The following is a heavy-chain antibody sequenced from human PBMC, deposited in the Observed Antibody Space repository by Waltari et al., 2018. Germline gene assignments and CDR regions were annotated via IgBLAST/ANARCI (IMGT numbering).Heavy chain of an antibody. Sequence: QLQLQESGPRVVKPGETLSLTCTVSGGSISDSNYYWAWIRQPPGKGLEWIGRIYYSATTFYNPSLKSRVTLSVDTSKNQFSLKLDSVTAADSAVYYCARTHNNWFDPWGQGTLVTVSS. V-gene: IGHV4-39*07. CDR1: GGSISDSNYY. CDR3: ARTHNNWFDP. J-gene: IGHJ5*02. CDR2: IYYSATT.